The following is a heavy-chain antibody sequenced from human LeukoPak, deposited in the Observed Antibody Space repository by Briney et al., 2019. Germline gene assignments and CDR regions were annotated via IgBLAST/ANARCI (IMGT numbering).Heavy chain of an antibody. CDR1: GFTFSSYA. J-gene: IGHJ4*02. V-gene: IGHV3-30*04. CDR2: ISYDGSNK. D-gene: IGHD5-18*01. CDR3: ARDPDTAMDGGFDY. Sequence: GGSLRLSCAASGFTFSSYAMHWVRQAPGKGLEWVAVISYDGSNKYYADSVKGRFTISRDNSKNTLYLQMNSLRAKDTAVYYCARDPDTAMDGGFDYWGQGTLVTVSS.